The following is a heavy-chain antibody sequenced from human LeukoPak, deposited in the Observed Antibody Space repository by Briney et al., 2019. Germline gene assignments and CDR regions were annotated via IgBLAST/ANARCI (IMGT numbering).Heavy chain of an antibody. Sequence: PSETLSLTCTVSDXSISGYYWSWIRQPPGKGLEWIGSIHFSGSTNYNPSLRSRVTISVDTSKNQLSLKLSSVTAADTAVYYCARDLGRIYFDYWGQGTLVTVSS. V-gene: IGHV4-59*01. CDR2: IHFSGST. CDR3: ARDLGRIYFDY. D-gene: IGHD2-15*01. CDR1: DXSISGYY. J-gene: IGHJ4*02.